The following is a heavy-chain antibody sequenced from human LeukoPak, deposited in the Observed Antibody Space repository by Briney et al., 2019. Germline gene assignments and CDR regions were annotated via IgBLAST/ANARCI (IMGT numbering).Heavy chain of an antibody. CDR1: GFTFSSYW. J-gene: IGHJ4*02. D-gene: IGHD5-12*01. V-gene: IGHV3-7*01. CDR2: IRQDGSEK. CDR3: ARDWTGGYDWNYFDY. Sequence: GGSLRLSCAASGFTFSSYWMSWVRQAPGKGLEWAANIRQDGSEKYYADSVKGRFTISRDNAKNSLYLQMNSLRAEDTAVYYCARDWTGGYDWNYFDYWGQGTLVTVS.